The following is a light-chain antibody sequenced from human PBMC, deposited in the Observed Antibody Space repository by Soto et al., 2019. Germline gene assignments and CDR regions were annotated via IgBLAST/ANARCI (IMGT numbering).Light chain of an antibody. CDR3: QQYGRSSST. CDR2: GTS. Sequence: EVVLTQSPGTLSLSRGERATLSCRASQSVSSSYLAWYQQKPGQAPRLLIYGTSSRATAIPDRFSGSGSGTDFTLTISRLEPEDFAVYYCQQYGRSSSTFGQGTKVDIK. J-gene: IGKJ1*01. CDR1: QSVSSSY. V-gene: IGKV3-20*01.